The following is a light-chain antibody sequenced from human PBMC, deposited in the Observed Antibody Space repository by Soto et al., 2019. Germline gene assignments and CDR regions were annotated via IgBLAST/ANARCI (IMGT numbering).Light chain of an antibody. CDR2: GAS. J-gene: IGKJ1*01. CDR1: QSVRSNY. CDR3: QQYSGSPWA. Sequence: VLTQSPGTLSLSPGERATLSCRASQSVRSNYLAWYQQRPGQAPRLLIYGASSRATGIPDRFSGSGSGTDFILTISRLEPEDFAVYYCQQYSGSPWAVGLGTNVEIK. V-gene: IGKV3-20*01.